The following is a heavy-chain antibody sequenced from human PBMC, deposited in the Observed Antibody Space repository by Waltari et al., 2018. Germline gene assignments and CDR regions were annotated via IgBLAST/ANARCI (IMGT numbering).Heavy chain of an antibody. Sequence: EVQLVQSGAEVKKPGASLKISCKGSGDSFTSHWIGWVRQMPGKGLEWMGIIYPRDSDTRYSPSFQCQVTLSADKSISTAYLQWSSLKASDTAMYYFARHVPVGATNGLDYWGQGTLVTVSS. J-gene: IGHJ4*02. CDR2: IYPRDSDT. V-gene: IGHV5-51*01. CDR3: ARHVPVGATNGLDY. D-gene: IGHD1-26*01. CDR1: GDSFTSHW.